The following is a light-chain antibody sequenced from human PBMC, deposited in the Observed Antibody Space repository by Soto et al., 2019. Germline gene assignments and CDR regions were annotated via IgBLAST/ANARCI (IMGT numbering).Light chain of an antibody. V-gene: IGKV1-39*01. J-gene: IGKJ5*01. CDR1: ETISTF. Sequence: DIQLTQSPSSLSASVGDRVTMTCRSSETISTFLNWYQHKPGKAPRLLISAASRLQSGVPPRFSGSGSGTEFTLTINSLRPQDFASYYCQQSYSSSTITFGPGTRVEIK. CDR2: AAS. CDR3: QQSYSSSTIT.